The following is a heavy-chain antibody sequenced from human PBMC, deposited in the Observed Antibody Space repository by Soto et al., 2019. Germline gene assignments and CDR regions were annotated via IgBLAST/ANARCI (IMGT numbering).Heavy chain of an antibody. V-gene: IGHV4-59*01. CDR3: AGEGYSSSGDAWGAFDI. D-gene: IGHD6-13*01. Sequence: QVQLQESGPGLVKPSETLSLTCTVSGGSISSYYWSWIRQPPGKGLEWIGYIYYSGSTNYNPSLTIRVTTCVDSSKDPFCLKLSSVTAADTAVYYCAGEGYSSSGDAWGAFDIWGQGTMVTVSS. J-gene: IGHJ3*02. CDR2: IYYSGST. CDR1: GGSISSYY.